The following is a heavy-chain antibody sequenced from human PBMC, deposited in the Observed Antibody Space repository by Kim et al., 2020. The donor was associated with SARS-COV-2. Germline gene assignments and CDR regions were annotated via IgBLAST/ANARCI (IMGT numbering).Heavy chain of an antibody. D-gene: IGHD3-10*01. V-gene: IGHV3-21*01. Sequence: GGSLRLSCAASGFTFSSHSMNWVRQAPGKGLEWVSSISTTSTYIYYADSVRGRFTISSDNAKNSLYLQMNSLRAEDTAVYYCARDLMVRGPGDNYYYDMAVWGQGTTVAVSS. CDR1: GFTFSSHS. J-gene: IGHJ6*02. CDR2: ISTTSTYI. CDR3: ARDLMVRGPGDNYYYDMAV.